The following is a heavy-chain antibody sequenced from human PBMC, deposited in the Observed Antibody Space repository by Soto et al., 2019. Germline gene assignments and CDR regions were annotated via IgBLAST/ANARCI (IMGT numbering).Heavy chain of an antibody. V-gene: IGHV4-38-2*01. CDR2: IYHSGSN. Sequence: SETLSLTCAVSGYSISSGYYWGWIRQPPGKGLVWIGSIYHSGSNYCNPSLKSRVAISVDTSKNQLSLKLSSVTAADTPVYYCARPCGCDCYSAGNYFDYWGQGTLVTVSS. J-gene: IGHJ4*02. CDR1: GYSISSGYY. D-gene: IGHD2-21*02. CDR3: ARPCGCDCYSAGNYFDY.